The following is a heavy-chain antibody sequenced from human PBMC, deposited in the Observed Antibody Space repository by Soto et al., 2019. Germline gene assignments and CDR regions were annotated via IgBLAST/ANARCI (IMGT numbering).Heavy chain of an antibody. CDR3: AKSALPYESSGYSSSYYYGMDV. CDR1: GFTFSSYD. V-gene: IGHV3-13*01. CDR2: IGTAGDT. J-gene: IGHJ6*02. Sequence: PGGSLRLSCAASGFTFSSYDMRWVRQATGKGLEWVSAIGTAGDTYYPGSVKGRFTISRDNAKNSLYLQMNSLRAEDTAVYYCAKSALPYESSGYSSSYYYGMDVWGQGTTVTVSS. D-gene: IGHD3-22*01.